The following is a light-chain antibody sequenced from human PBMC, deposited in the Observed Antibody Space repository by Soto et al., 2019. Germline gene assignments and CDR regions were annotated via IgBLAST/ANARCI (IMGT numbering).Light chain of an antibody. V-gene: IGKV1-5*03. CDR3: QQYNRSPWT. CDR2: KAS. J-gene: IGKJ1*01. CDR1: QTISSW. Sequence: DIQMTQSPSTLSASVGDRATITCRASQTISSWLAWYQQKPGRAPKLLIYKASTLESEVPSRFSGSGSGTAFTRTISSLQPDDFATYYCQQYNRSPWTFGQGTKVEIK.